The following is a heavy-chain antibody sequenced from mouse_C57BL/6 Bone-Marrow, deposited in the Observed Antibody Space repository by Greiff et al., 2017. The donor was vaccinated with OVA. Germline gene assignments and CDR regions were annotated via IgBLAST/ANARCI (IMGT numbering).Heavy chain of an antibody. V-gene: IGHV2-2*01. CDR3: ARMTYDYDIWYFDV. D-gene: IGHD2-4*01. J-gene: IGHJ1*03. CDR1: GFSLTSYG. CDR2: IWSGGST. Sequence: VQLQQSGPGLVQPSQSLSITCTVSGFSLTSYGVHWVRQSPGKGLEWLGVIWSGGSTDYNAAFISRLSISKDNSKSQVFFKMNSLQADDTAIHYCARMTYDYDIWYFDVWGTGTTVTVSS.